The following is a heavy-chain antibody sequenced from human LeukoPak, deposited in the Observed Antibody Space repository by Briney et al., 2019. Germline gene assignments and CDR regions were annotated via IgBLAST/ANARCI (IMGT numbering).Heavy chain of an antibody. D-gene: IGHD3-10*01. J-gene: IGHJ4*02. CDR1: GFTVSSNY. CDR3: AKDYHTYYYGSGSPTDY. CDR2: IYSGGST. Sequence: GGSLRLSCAASGFTVSSNYMSWVRQAPGKGLEWVSVIYSGGSTYYADSVKGRFTISRDTSKNTLYLQMNSLRAEDTAVYYCAKDYHTYYYGSGSPTDYWGQGTLVTVSS. V-gene: IGHV3-53*05.